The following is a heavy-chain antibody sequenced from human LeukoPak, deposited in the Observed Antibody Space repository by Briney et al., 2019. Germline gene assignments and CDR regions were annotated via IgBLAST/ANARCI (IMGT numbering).Heavy chain of an antibody. D-gene: IGHD3-22*01. CDR1: GFTFDDYG. J-gene: IGHJ4*02. CDR2: INWNGDST. CDR3: ARGTYYYDATGYYGAFDY. V-gene: IGHV3-20*04. Sequence: GGSLRLSCAASGFTFDDYGMNWVRQAPGKGLEWVSGINWNGDSTGYADCVKGRFTISRDNAKNSLSLQMSSLRVEDTALYYCARGTYYYDATGYYGAFDYWGQGILVTVSS.